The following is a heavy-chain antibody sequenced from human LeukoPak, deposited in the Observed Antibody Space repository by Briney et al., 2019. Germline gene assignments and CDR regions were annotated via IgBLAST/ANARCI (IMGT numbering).Heavy chain of an antibody. J-gene: IGHJ5*02. CDR2: IYSSGST. V-gene: IGHV4-39*07. CDR3: VRAPRTSGYGSWWFDP. Sequence: SETLSLTCTVSGGSISSSSYYWGWIRQPPGKGLEWIGSIYSSGSTYYNPSLKSRVTISVDTSKNQVSLKLNSVTAADTAVYFCVRAPRTSGYGSWWFDPWGQGTLVTVSS. D-gene: IGHD3-10*01. CDR1: GGSISSSSYY.